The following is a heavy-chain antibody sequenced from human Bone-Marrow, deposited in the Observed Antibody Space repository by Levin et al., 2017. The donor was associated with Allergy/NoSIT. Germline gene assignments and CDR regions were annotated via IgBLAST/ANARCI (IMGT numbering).Heavy chain of an antibody. CDR2: IYTSGDT. CDR3: ARDSGFSSILDS. V-gene: IGHV4-61*02. D-gene: IGHD6-13*01. J-gene: IGHJ4*02. Sequence: PSETLSLTCTVSGASISGGSYYWTWIRQPAGKGLEWIGRIYTSGDTNYSSSLKSRVSISFDRSNNHFSLKVTSVTAADTAMYYCARDSGFSSILDSWGQGTLVTVSS. CDR1: GASISGGSYY.